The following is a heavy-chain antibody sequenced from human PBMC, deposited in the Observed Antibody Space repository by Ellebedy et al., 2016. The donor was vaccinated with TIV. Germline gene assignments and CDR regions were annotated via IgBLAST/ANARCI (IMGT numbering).Heavy chain of an antibody. CDR1: GYSFSSHG. CDR3: AREMTSGWPYYYYYYAMDV. D-gene: IGHD6-19*01. V-gene: IGHV1-18*01. J-gene: IGHJ6*02. CDR2: INLHNGDT. Sequence: ASVKVSCKTSGYSFSSHGINWVRQAPGQGLEWMGWINLHNGDTNYVQNFQGRVTMTTDISTATAYMELRSLRSDDTAVYYCAREMTSGWPYYYYYYAMDVWGQGTTVTVSS.